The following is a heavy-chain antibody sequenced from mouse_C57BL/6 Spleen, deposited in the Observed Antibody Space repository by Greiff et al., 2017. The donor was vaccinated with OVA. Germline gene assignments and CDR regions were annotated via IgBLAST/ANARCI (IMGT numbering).Heavy chain of an antibody. J-gene: IGHJ1*03. CDR2: IDPEDGET. CDR3: ARWGVDWYFDV. CDR1: GFNINDYY. V-gene: IGHV14-2*01. Sequence: VQLKESGAELVKPGASVKLSCTASGFNINDYYMHWVKQRTEQGLEWIGRIDPEDGETKYAPKFQGKATITADTSSNTAYLQLSSLTSEDTAVYYCARWGVDWYFDVWGTGTTVTVSS.